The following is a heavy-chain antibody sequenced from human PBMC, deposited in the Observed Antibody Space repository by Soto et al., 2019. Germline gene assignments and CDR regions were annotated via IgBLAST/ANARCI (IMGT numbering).Heavy chain of an antibody. CDR2: IYYSGST. CDR1: GGSISSGDYY. Sequence: SETLSLTCTVSGGSISSGDYYWSWIRQPPGKGLEWIGYIYYSGSTYYNPSLKSRVTISVDTSKNQFSLKLSSVTAADTAVYYCARAECSSTSCAHFDYWGQGTLVTVSS. J-gene: IGHJ4*02. V-gene: IGHV4-30-4*01. D-gene: IGHD2-2*01. CDR3: ARAECSSTSCAHFDY.